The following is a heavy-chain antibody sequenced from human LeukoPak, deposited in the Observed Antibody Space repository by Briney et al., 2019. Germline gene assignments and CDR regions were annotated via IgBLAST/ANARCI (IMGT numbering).Heavy chain of an antibody. CDR2: INHSGST. Sequence: SETLSLTCAVYGGPFSGYYWSWIRQPPGKGLEWIGEINHSGSTNYNPSLKSRVTISVDTSTNQFSLKLTSVTAADTAVYYCARVGEGNFDYWGQGTLVTVPS. CDR1: GGPFSGYY. J-gene: IGHJ4*02. D-gene: IGHD3-10*01. CDR3: ARVGEGNFDY. V-gene: IGHV4-34*01.